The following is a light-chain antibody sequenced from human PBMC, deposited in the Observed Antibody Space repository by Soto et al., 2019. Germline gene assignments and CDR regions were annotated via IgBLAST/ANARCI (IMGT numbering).Light chain of an antibody. J-gene: IGKJ3*01. CDR3: QQSYSTLT. CDR1: QSISSY. Sequence: DIQMTQSPSSLSASVGDRVTITCRASQSISSYLNWYQQKPGKAPKLLIYAASSLQSGVTSRFSGSGSGTDFTLTIRSLQPEDFATYDCQQSYSTLTFGPGTKVDI. CDR2: AAS. V-gene: IGKV1-39*01.